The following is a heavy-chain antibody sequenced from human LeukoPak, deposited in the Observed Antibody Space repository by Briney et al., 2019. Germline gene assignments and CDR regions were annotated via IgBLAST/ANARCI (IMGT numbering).Heavy chain of an antibody. CDR2: IYYSGST. V-gene: IGHV4-31*03. CDR1: GGSISSGGYY. D-gene: IGHD5/OR15-5a*01. CDR3: ARFPVYDYMSFSLGAFDI. J-gene: IGHJ3*02. Sequence: PSETLSLTCTVSGGSISSGGYYWSWIRQHPGKGPELIGYIYYSGSTYYNPSLKSRVTISVDTSKNQFSLKLSSVTAADTAVYYCARFPVYDYMSFSLGAFDIWGQGTMVTVSS.